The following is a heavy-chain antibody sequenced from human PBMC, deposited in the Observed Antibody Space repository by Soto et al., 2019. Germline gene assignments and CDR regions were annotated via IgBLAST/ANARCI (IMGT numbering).Heavy chain of an antibody. Sequence: SETLSLTCTVSGGSISSYYWAWIRQPPGKGLEWVGYIYYSGSTSYNPSLKSRVTLSLETSKSQFSLRLSSVTASDTAVYYCARLGEYYQSLDPWGQGTLVTVSS. V-gene: IGHV4-59*08. J-gene: IGHJ5*02. CDR2: IYYSGST. CDR1: GGSISSYY. D-gene: IGHD2-2*01. CDR3: ARLGEYYQSLDP.